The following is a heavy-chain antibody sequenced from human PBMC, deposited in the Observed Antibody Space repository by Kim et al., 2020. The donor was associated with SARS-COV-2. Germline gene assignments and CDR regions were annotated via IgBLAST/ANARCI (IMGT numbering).Heavy chain of an antibody. J-gene: IGHJ4*02. CDR3: AREVAPRRGGDH. V-gene: IGHV6-1*01. D-gene: IGHD6-6*01. CDR1: GDSVSSNSAA. CDR2: TYYKSKWYN. Sequence: SQTLSLTCVISGDSVSSNSAAWNWIRQSPSRGLEWLGRTYYKSKWYNDYAVSVKSRITINPDTSKNQFSLQLNSMTPEDTAVYFCAREVAPRRGGDHWGQGTLVTVSS.